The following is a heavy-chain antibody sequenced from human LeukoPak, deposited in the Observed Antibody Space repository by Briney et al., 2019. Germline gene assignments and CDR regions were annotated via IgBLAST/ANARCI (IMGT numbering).Heavy chain of an antibody. D-gene: IGHD2-21*02. CDR2: ISYDGSNK. CDR3: ARGRVMVTARAFDI. CDR1: GFTFSSYG. Sequence: QPGGSLRLSCAASGFTFSSYGMHWVRQAPGKGLEWVAVISYDGSNKYYADSVKGRFTISRDNSKNTLYLQMNSLRAEDTAVYYCARGRVMVTARAFDIWGQGTMVTVSS. V-gene: IGHV3-30*03. J-gene: IGHJ3*02.